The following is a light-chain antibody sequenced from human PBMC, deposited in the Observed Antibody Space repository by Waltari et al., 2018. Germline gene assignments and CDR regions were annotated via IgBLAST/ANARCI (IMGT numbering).Light chain of an antibody. CDR3: QQANSFPLT. CDR1: QGVSTW. V-gene: IGKV1-12*01. J-gene: IGKJ5*01. Sequence: DTQMTQSPSSVSASVGDRVTITCRASQGVSTWLAWYQKKPGKAPRLLIYTASSLQSGVPSRFSGRGAGTEFTLTISSLQPEDFATYYCQQANSFPLTFGQGTRLEIK. CDR2: TAS.